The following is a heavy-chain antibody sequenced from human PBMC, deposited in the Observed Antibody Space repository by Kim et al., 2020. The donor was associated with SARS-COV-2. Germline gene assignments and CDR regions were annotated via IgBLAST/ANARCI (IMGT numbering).Heavy chain of an antibody. J-gene: IGHJ5*02. CDR2: ISAYNGNT. CDR1: GYTFTSYG. CDR3: ARDSLGGGYYGSGSYYNPAWFDP. Sequence: ASVKVSCKASGYTFTSYGISWVRQAPGQGLEWMGWISAYNGNTNYAQKLQGRVTMTTDTSTSTAYMELRSLRSDDTAVYYCARDSLGGGYYGSGSYYNPAWFDPWGQGTLVTVSS. D-gene: IGHD3-10*01. V-gene: IGHV1-18*01.